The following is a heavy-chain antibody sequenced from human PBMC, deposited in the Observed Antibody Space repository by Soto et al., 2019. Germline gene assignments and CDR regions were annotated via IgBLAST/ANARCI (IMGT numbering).Heavy chain of an antibody. V-gene: IGHV3-49*03. Sequence: GGSLRLSCTASGFTFGDYAMSWFRQAPGKGLEWVGFIRSKAYGGTTEYAASVKGRFTISRDDSKSIAYLQMNSLKTEDTAVYYCTRTGDDFWSGYYMDVWGKGTTVTVSS. D-gene: IGHD3-3*01. CDR2: IRSKAYGGTT. CDR3: TRTGDDFWSGYYMDV. CDR1: GFTFGDYA. J-gene: IGHJ6*03.